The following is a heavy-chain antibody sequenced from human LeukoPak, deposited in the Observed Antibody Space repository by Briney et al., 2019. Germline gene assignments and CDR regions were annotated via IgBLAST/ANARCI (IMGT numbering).Heavy chain of an antibody. D-gene: IGHD6-13*01. Sequence: GGSLRLSCAASGFTFSSYTMNWVRQAPGKGLEWVSSIIISSNYIYYADSVKGRFTISRDNAKNSLYLQMNSLRAEDTAVYYCARDSGYSSSYIWGQGTMVTVSS. CDR3: ARDSGYSSSYI. CDR1: GFTFSSYT. V-gene: IGHV3-21*01. J-gene: IGHJ3*02. CDR2: IIISSNYI.